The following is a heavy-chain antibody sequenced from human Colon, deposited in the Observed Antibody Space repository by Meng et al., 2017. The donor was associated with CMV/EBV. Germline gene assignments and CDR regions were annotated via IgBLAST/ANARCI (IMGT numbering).Heavy chain of an antibody. D-gene: IGHD6-25*01. J-gene: IGHJ4*02. V-gene: IGHV3-23*01. Sequence: GGSLRLSCAASGFTFNRNSMSWVRQAPGKGLEWVSGINGVGDTTYYADSVKGRFTISRDNSKNMLYLQMNSLRADDTAIYYCAKGRGAAPFDYWGQGILVTVSS. CDR1: GFTFNRNS. CDR3: AKGRGAAPFDY. CDR2: INGVGDTT.